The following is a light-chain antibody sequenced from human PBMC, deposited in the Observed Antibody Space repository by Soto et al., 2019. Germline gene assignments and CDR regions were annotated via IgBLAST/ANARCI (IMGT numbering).Light chain of an antibody. J-gene: IGLJ7*01. CDR1: SLLSTYT. CDR3: QTWGTGYAV. CDR2: INSDGSH. V-gene: IGLV4-69*01. Sequence: QPVLTQSPSASASLGASVKLTCTLSSLLSTYTIAWHQQQPEKGPRYLMNINSDGSHTKGDGIPDRFSGSSSGAERYLTISSLQSEDEADYYCQTWGTGYAVFGGGTQLTVL.